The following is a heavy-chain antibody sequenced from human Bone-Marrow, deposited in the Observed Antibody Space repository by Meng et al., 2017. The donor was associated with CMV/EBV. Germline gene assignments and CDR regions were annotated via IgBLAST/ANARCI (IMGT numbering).Heavy chain of an antibody. CDR1: GFTFRSYW. CDR2: ISSSSSYI. V-gene: IGHV3-21*01. CDR3: ARDRCSSTSCPGDY. J-gene: IGHJ4*02. Sequence: GESLKISCAASGFTFRSYWMHWVRQTPQKGLVWVSSISSSSSYIYYADSVKGRFTISRDNAKNSLYLQMNSLRAEDTAVYYCARDRCSSTSCPGDYWGQGTLVTVSS. D-gene: IGHD2-2*01.